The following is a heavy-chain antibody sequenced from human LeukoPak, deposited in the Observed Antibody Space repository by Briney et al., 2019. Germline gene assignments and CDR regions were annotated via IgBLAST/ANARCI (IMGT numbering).Heavy chain of an antibody. CDR1: GGSFSGYY. J-gene: IGHJ6*02. CDR3: ARGPLGWELLRSYYYGMDV. D-gene: IGHD1-26*01. Sequence: PSETLSLTCAVYGGSFSGYYWSWIRQPPGKGLEWSGEINHSGSTNYNPSLKSRVTISVDTSKNQFSLKLSSVTAADTAVYYCARGPLGWELLRSYYYGMDVWGQGTTVTVSS. CDR2: INHSGST. V-gene: IGHV4-34*01.